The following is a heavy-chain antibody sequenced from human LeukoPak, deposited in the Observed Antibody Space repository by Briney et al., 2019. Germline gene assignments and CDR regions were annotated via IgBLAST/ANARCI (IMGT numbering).Heavy chain of an antibody. D-gene: IGHD3-10*01. CDR3: AKLGPMVRGVMRTEDY. Sequence: QPGGSLRLSCAASGFTFSSYAMSWVRQAPGKGLEWVSAISGSGGSTYYADSVKGRFTISRDNSKNTLYLQMNSLRAEDTAVYYCAKLGPMVRGVMRTEDYWGQGTLVTVSS. CDR1: GFTFSSYA. CDR2: ISGSGGST. J-gene: IGHJ4*02. V-gene: IGHV3-23*01.